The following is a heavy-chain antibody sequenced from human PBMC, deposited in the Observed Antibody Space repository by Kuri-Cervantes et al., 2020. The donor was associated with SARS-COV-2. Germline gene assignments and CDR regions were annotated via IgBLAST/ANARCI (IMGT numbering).Heavy chain of an antibody. D-gene: IGHD3-22*01. CDR1: GYTFTSYG. CDR3: ARLYYYDSSGYYYYYGMDV. J-gene: IGHJ6*02. Sequence: ASVKVSCKASGYTFTSYGISWVRQAPGQGLEWMGWISAYNGNTNYAQKLQGRVTITTDTSTSTAYMELRSLRSDDTAVYYCARLYYYDSSGYYYYYGMDVWGQGTTVTVSS. V-gene: IGHV1-18*01. CDR2: ISAYNGNT.